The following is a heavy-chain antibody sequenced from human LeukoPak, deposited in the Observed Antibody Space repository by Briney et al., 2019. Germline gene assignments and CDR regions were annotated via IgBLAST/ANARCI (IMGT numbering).Heavy chain of an antibody. Sequence: PGRSLRLSCAASGFTFSSNAMHWVRQAPGKGLEWVAVISYDGSNKYYADSVKGRFTISRDNSKNTLYLQMNSLRAEDTAVYYCARGGEDYSHFDYWGQGTLVTVSS. V-gene: IGHV3-30-3*01. CDR2: ISYDGSNK. J-gene: IGHJ4*02. CDR1: GFTFSSNA. D-gene: IGHD2-21*01. CDR3: ARGGEDYSHFDY.